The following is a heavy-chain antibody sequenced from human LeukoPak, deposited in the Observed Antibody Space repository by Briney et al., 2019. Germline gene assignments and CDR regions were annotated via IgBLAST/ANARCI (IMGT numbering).Heavy chain of an antibody. Sequence: GGSLRLSCAASGFTVSSNEMSWVRQAPGKGLEWVSSISGGSTYYADSRKGRFTISRDNSKNTLHLQMNSLRAEDTAVYYCKKVAGHDSAQIDYWGQGTLVTVSS. D-gene: IGHD3-22*01. V-gene: IGHV3-38-3*01. CDR3: KKVAGHDSAQIDY. CDR1: GFTVSSNE. CDR2: ISGGST. J-gene: IGHJ4*02.